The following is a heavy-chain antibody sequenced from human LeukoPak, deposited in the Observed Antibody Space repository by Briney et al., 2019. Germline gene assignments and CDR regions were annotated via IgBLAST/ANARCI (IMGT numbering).Heavy chain of an antibody. V-gene: IGHV5-51*01. CDR3: ARHLPYYYDSSGPNDY. J-gene: IGHJ4*02. CDR1: GYSFTSYW. D-gene: IGHD3-22*01. Sequence: GESLKISCKGSGYSFTSYWIGWVRQMPGKGLEWMGIIYPGDSDTRYSPSFQGQVTISADKSISTAYLQWSSLKAPDTAMYYCARHLPYYYDSSGPNDYWGQGTLVTVSS. CDR2: IYPGDSDT.